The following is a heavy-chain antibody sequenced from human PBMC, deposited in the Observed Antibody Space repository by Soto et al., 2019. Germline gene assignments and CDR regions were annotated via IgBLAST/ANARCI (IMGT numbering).Heavy chain of an antibody. CDR1: GFSLSTRGVA. V-gene: IGHV2-5*02. CDR3: AHSLKLGIVGNAAFDI. J-gene: IGHJ3*02. Sequence: QITLKESGPTVVKPTQTLTLTCTFSGFSLSTRGVAVGWVRQPPGKALEWLGLIYWDDDKRYSPSLKNRLTITKDTPKNQVVLTLTNMDPVDRGTYYCAHSLKLGIVGNAAFDIWGQGTTVTVSS. D-gene: IGHD3-16*02. CDR2: IYWDDDK.